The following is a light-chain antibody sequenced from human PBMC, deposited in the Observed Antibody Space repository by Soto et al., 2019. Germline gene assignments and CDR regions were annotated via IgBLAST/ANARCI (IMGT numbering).Light chain of an antibody. V-gene: IGLV2-14*01. CDR3: SSYTSSSTYV. Sequence: QSGLTQPASVCGSAGQSITISCTGTRSDVGGYNYVYWHQQHPGKAPKLMIYDVTNRPSGVSDRFSGSKSGNTASLTISGLQAEDEADYYCSSYTSSSTYVFGAGTKVTVL. J-gene: IGLJ1*01. CDR1: RSDVGGYNY. CDR2: DVT.